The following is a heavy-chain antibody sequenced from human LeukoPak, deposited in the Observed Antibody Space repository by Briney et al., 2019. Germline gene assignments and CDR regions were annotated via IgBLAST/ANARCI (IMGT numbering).Heavy chain of an antibody. D-gene: IGHD2-2*01. CDR2: ISSEGGST. CDR3: ARRCCTSTSCSPLDY. V-gene: IGHV3-64*02. CDR1: GFTFSNYA. Sequence: GGSLRLSCTASGFTFSNYAMHWVRQAPGKGLQFVSAISSEGGSTYYADSVKGRFTISRDNSKNTVYLQMGSLRVEDMAVYYCARRCCTSTSCSPLDYWGQGTLVTVSS. J-gene: IGHJ4*02.